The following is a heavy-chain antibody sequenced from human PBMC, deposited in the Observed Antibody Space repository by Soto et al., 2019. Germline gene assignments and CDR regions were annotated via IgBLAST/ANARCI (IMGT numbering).Heavy chain of an antibody. V-gene: IGHV1-18*01. CDR2: ISTYSGNT. J-gene: IGHJ4*02. D-gene: IGHD6-6*01. CDR1: GYTFTTYA. Sequence: QVQLVQSGAEVKKPGASVKVSCKASGYTFTTYAISWVRQAPGQGLEWMGWISTYSGNTDYAQNLQGRVTMTTDTSTNTAYMELRSLRSDDTAVYYCARDRLHTRSSITFDYWGQGALVTVSS. CDR3: ARDRLHTRSSITFDY.